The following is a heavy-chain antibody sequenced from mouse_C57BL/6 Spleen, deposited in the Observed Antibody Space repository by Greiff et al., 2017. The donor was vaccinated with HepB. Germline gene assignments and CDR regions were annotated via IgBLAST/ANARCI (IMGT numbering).Heavy chain of an antibody. CDR3: ARRSGYGSRWYFDV. J-gene: IGHJ1*03. D-gene: IGHD1-1*01. CDR1: GYTFTSYW. CDR2: IHPNSGST. Sequence: QVQLQQPGAELVKPGASVKLSCKASGYTFTSYWMHWVKQRPGQGLEWIGMIHPNSGSTNYNEKFKSKATLTVDKSSSTAYMQLSSLTSEDSAVYYCARRSGYGSRWYFDVWGTGTTVTVSS. V-gene: IGHV1-64*01.